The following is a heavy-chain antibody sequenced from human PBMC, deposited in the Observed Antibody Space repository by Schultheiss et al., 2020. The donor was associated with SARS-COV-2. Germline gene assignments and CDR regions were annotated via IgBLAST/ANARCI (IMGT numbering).Heavy chain of an antibody. CDR3: ARATTVTTFFYDYYGMDV. D-gene: IGHD4-11*01. V-gene: IGHV4-34*01. J-gene: IGHJ6*02. Sequence: SETLSLTCAVYGGSFSAYYWSWIRQPPGKGLEWIGEINHSGSTNYNPSLKSRVTISVDTSKNQFSLKLSSVTAADTAVYYCARATTVTTFFYDYYGMDVWGQGTTVTVSS. CDR1: GGSFSAYY. CDR2: INHSGST.